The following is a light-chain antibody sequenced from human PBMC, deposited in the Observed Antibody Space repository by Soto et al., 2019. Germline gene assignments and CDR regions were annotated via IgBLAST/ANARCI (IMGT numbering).Light chain of an antibody. J-gene: IGLJ1*01. CDR3: SSHAFSNNYG. CDR2: EVS. V-gene: IGLV2-8*01. Sequence: QSVLTQPPSASGSPGQSVTISCTGTSSDVGAYNYVSWYQQHPGKAPKLMIYEVSKRPSGVPDRFPGSKSGNTASLTVSGLQAEDEADYYWSSHAFSNNYGFGGGPKDTV. CDR1: SSDVGAYNY.